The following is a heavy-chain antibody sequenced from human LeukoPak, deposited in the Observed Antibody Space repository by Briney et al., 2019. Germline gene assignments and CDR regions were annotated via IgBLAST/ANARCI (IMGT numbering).Heavy chain of an antibody. V-gene: IGHV3-21*01. CDR2: INSSSSYI. Sequence: GGSLRLSCAASGFTFSSYSMNWVRQAPGKGLEWVSSINSSSSYIYYADSLKGRFTISRDNAKNSLYLQMNSLRAEDTAVYYCAREEMATIFLWGQGTLVTVSS. D-gene: IGHD5-24*01. CDR1: GFTFSSYS. CDR3: AREEMATIFL. J-gene: IGHJ4*02.